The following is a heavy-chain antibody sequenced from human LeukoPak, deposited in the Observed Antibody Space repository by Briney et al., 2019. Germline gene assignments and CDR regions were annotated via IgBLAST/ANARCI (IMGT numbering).Heavy chain of an antibody. V-gene: IGHV4-38-2*02. Sequence: PSETLSLTCTVSGYSISSGHDWGWIRQPPGKGLEWIGSMYHSGSTYYNPPLKSRVTISEDTSKNQFSLKLRSVTAADTAVYYCARGPRFGELLWHWFDPWGQGTLVTVSS. D-gene: IGHD3-10*01. J-gene: IGHJ5*02. CDR3: ARGPRFGELLWHWFDP. CDR1: GYSISSGHD. CDR2: MYHSGST.